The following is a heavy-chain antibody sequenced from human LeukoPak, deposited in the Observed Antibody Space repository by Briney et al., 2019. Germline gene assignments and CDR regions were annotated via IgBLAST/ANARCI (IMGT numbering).Heavy chain of an antibody. CDR2: IYHSGST. Sequence: SGTLSLTCAVSGGSISSSNWWSWVRQPPGKGLEWIGEIYHSGSTNYNPSLKSRVTISVDKSKNQFSLKLSSVTAADTSVYYCARVTFYSSSWFDYWGQGTLVTVS. V-gene: IGHV4-4*02. D-gene: IGHD6-13*01. CDR3: ARVTFYSSSWFDY. J-gene: IGHJ4*02. CDR1: GGSISSSNW.